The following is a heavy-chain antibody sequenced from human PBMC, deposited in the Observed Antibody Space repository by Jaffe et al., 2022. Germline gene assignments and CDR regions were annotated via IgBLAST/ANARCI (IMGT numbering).Heavy chain of an antibody. V-gene: IGHV3-30*02. D-gene: IGHD3-22*01. CDR2: IRYDGSNK. CDR1: GFTFSSYG. CDR3: AKGEGFGYYYDSSGLGHAFDI. Sequence: QVQLVESGGGVVQPGGSLRLSCAASGFTFSSYGMHWVRQAPGKGLEWVAFIRYDGSNKYYADSVKGRFTISRDNSKNTLYLQMNSLRAEDTAVYYCAKGEGFGYYYDSSGLGHAFDIWGQGTMVTVSS. J-gene: IGHJ3*02.